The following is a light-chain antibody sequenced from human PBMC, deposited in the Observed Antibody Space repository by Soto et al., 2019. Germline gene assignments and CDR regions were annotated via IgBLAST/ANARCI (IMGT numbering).Light chain of an antibody. V-gene: IGKV3D-15*01. CDR3: QQRSNWPPT. CDR1: QSVSNN. CDR2: GAS. Sequence: EIVLTQSPATLSVSPGERAALSCRASQSVSNNLAWYQQKPGQPPRLLIFGASTRATGIPARFSGSGSGTEFTLTISSLQSEDFAVYYCQQRSNWPPTFGQGTRLEIK. J-gene: IGKJ5*01.